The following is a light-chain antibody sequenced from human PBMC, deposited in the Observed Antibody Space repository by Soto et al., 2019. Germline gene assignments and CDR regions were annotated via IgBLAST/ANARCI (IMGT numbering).Light chain of an antibody. CDR3: MQCKQWPWT. V-gene: IGKV2-30*02. J-gene: IGKJ5*01. CDR1: QSLVHSDGYIY. CDR2: KVS. Sequence: LLTQSPLSLPVTLGQPASISCRSSQSLVHSDGYIYLNWFQLRPGQAPRRLIYKVSNWDSGVPDRFSGSGSGTDFTLKISRVEAVDVGVYYCMQCKQWPWTLGQGTRLEIK.